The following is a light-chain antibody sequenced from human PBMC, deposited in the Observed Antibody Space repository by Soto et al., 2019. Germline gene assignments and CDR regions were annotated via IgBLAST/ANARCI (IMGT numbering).Light chain of an antibody. CDR1: HDVRIW. CDR2: GAS. Sequence: DIQMTQSPSSVSASVGDRVTISCRASHDVRIWLAWSQQKPGKAPNLLIYGASTLQSGVTSRCRGSGSGPDFTLTIRSLQPEYCAPFYCKQANGDPLTFGQGTKVEIK. CDR3: KQANGDPLT. V-gene: IGKV1-12*02. J-gene: IGKJ1*01.